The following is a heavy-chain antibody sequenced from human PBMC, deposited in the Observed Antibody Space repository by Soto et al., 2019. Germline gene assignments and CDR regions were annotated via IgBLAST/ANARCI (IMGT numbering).Heavy chain of an antibody. Sequence: PGGSLRLSCAASGFTFSGSAMHWVRQASGKGLEWVGRIRSKANSYATAYAASVKGRFTISRDDSKNTAYLQMNSLKTEDTAVYYCAKDRLTVKDYFDYWGQGTLVTVSS. V-gene: IGHV3-73*01. CDR1: GFTFSGSA. D-gene: IGHD4-17*01. CDR3: AKDRLTVKDYFDY. CDR2: IRSKANSYAT. J-gene: IGHJ4*02.